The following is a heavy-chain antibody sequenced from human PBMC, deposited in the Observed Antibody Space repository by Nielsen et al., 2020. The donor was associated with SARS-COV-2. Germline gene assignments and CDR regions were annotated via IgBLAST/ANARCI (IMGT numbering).Heavy chain of an antibody. V-gene: IGHV3-48*04. J-gene: IGHJ4*02. D-gene: IGHD1-26*01. CDR3: ARLSSAPWGEFDY. CDR1: GFTFSSYS. CDR2: ISSSSSTI. Sequence: GESLKISCAASGFTFSSYSMNWVRQAPGKGLEWVSYISSSSSTIYYADSVKGRFTISRDNAKNSLYLQMNSLRAEDTAVYYCARLSSAPWGEFDYWGQGTQVTVSS.